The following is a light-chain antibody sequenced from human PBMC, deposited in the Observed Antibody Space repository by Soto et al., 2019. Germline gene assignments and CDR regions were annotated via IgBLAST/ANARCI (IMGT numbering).Light chain of an antibody. V-gene: IGKV3-20*01. CDR1: QSVSTSY. Sequence: ESVLTQSPGTLSLSPGERATLSCRASQSVSTSYLAWYQQKPGQAPRLLIYGASSRATGIPDRFSGSGSGTVFTLTISRLEPEDFAVYYCQQYGSSPRTFGQGTKLEIK. CDR3: QQYGSSPRT. J-gene: IGKJ1*01. CDR2: GAS.